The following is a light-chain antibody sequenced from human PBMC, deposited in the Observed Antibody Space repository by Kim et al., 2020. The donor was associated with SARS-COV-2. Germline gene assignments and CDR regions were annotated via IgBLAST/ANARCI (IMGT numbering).Light chain of an antibody. J-gene: IGLJ2*01. Sequence: SYELTQPPSVSVAPGKTARITCGGNNMGSKSVHWYQQKPGQAPVLVIYYDSDRPSGIPERFSGSNSGNTATLTISRVEAGDEADYYCQVWDSSSDRPGVVFGSGTKLTVL. CDR3: QVWDSSSDRPGVV. CDR1: NMGSKS. V-gene: IGLV3-21*04. CDR2: YDS.